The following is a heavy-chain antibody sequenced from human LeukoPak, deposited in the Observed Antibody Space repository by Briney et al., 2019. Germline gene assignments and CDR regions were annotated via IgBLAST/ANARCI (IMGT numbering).Heavy chain of an antibody. J-gene: IGHJ3*02. CDR1: GFTFSSYG. D-gene: IGHD3-3*01. Sequence: GGSLRLSCAASGFTFSSYGMHWVRQAPGKGLEWVAVIWYDGSNKYYADSVKGRFTISRDNSKNTLYLQMNSLRAEDTAVYYCARDRSRYYDFWSGYWDAFDIWGQGTMVTVSS. V-gene: IGHV3-33*01. CDR3: ARDRSRYYDFWSGYWDAFDI. CDR2: IWYDGSNK.